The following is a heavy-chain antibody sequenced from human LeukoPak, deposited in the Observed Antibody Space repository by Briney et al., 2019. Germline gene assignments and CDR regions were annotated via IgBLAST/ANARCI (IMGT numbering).Heavy chain of an antibody. J-gene: IGHJ4*02. Sequence: PGGSLRLSCAASGFTFSNYWMSWVRQAPGKGLEWVANIKQDGSDKYYVDSVKGRFTISRDNAKNSLYLQMNSLRAEDTAVYYCGRDTVATTFDYWGQGTVVTVSS. CDR2: IKQDGSDK. V-gene: IGHV3-7*04. D-gene: IGHD4-23*01. CDR3: GRDTVATTFDY. CDR1: GFTFSNYW.